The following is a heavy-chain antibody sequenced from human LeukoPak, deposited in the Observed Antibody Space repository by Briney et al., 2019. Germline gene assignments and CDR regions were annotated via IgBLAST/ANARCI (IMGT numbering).Heavy chain of an antibody. CDR3: ARGGVTSVVDV. CDR2: ISPYNGNT. Sequence: ASVKVSCKASGYTFTGYYMHWVRQAPGQGLEWMGWISPYNGNTNYAQKLQGRVTMTTDTSTSTAYMELRSLTSDDTAVYYCARGGVTSVVDVWGKGTTVTISS. D-gene: IGHD4-23*01. CDR1: GYTFTGYY. V-gene: IGHV1-18*04. J-gene: IGHJ6*04.